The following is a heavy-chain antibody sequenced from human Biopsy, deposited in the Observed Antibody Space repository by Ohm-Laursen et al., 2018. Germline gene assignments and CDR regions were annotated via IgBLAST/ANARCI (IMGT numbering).Heavy chain of an antibody. Sequence: SLRLSCAASGCSVSSYDMNWVRQAPGKGLEWISYISETSSHIYDADSVRGRFTVARDIAKNSLYLQLNSLRVEDTAVYYCARDSSRRAREGGMDVWGQGTTVTVSS. CDR2: ISETSSHI. CDR1: GCSVSSYD. V-gene: IGHV3-21*01. J-gene: IGHJ6*02. CDR3: ARDSSRRAREGGMDV. D-gene: IGHD6-6*01.